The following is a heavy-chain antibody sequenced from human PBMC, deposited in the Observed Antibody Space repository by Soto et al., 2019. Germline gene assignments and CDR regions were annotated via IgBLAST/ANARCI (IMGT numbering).Heavy chain of an antibody. CDR3: ARHPGYCSGGSCYPLDY. D-gene: IGHD2-15*01. Sequence: ASVKVSCKASGGTFSSYTISWVRQAPGQGLEWMGRIIPILGIANYAQKFQGRVTITADKSTSTAYMELSSLRSEDTAVYYCARHPGYCSGGSCYPLDYWGQGTLVTVSS. V-gene: IGHV1-69*02. J-gene: IGHJ4*02. CDR1: GGTFSSYT. CDR2: IIPILGIA.